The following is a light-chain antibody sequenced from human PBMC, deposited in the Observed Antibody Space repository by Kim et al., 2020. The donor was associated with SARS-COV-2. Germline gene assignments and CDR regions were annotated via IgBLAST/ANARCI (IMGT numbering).Light chain of an antibody. Sequence: SSELTQDPAVSVALGQTVRITCQGDSLRSYYATWYQQKPGQAPILVIYGKNNRPSGIPDRFSGSSSGNTASLTITGTQAGDEADYYCNSRDSNDNVVFGGGTQRTAL. CDR3: NSRDSNDNVV. CDR1: SLRSYY. CDR2: GKN. V-gene: IGLV3-19*01. J-gene: IGLJ2*01.